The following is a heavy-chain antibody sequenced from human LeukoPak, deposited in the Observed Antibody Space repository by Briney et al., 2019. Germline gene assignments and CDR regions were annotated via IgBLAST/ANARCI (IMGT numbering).Heavy chain of an antibody. Sequence: GGSLRLSCAASGFTFSRDWMNWVRLAPGKGLEWVANINQGGSTKYYVDSVKGRFTISRDNAKNSVFLQMDSLGAEDTAVYYCAKNLWFGELVDYWGQGTLVTVSS. CDR3: AKNLWFGELVDY. J-gene: IGHJ4*02. CDR1: GFTFSRDW. V-gene: IGHV3-7*03. D-gene: IGHD3-10*01. CDR2: INQGGSTK.